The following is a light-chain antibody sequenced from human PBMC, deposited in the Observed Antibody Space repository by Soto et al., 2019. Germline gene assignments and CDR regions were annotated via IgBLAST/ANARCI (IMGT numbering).Light chain of an antibody. V-gene: IGKV3-20*01. CDR3: QQYGSSPPHT. CDR2: AAS. CDR1: QSVSGSS. J-gene: IGKJ2*01. Sequence: EIVLTQSPGTLSLSPGERATLSCRASQSVSGSSLAWYQQKSGQAPRLLIYAASSRATGVPDRFSGSGSGTDFSLTSSRLEPDDFAVYYCQQYGSSPPHTFGQGTSLEI.